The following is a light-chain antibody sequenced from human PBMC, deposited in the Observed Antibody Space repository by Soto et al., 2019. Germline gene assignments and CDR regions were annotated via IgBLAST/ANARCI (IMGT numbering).Light chain of an antibody. Sequence: IVWRQSPDTLSVSKRERATLSCMTSQSVSNNYLAWYQQKPGQAPRLLIYGASSRATGIPDRFSGSGSGTDFTLSISRLEPEDFAVYYCQQYSSLWTVGQGTKVDIK. CDR2: GAS. CDR1: QSVSNNY. V-gene: IGKV3-20*01. CDR3: QQYSSLWT. J-gene: IGKJ1*01.